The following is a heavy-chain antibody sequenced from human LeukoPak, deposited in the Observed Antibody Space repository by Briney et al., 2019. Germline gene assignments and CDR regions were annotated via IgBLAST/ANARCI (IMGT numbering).Heavy chain of an antibody. V-gene: IGHV3-23*01. CDR2: ISSSGGST. D-gene: IGHD2-2*01. Sequence: GGSLRLSCAASGFTFRSYGMSWVRQTPGKGLEWVSAISSSGGSTYYADSVKGRFTISRDNSKNTLFLQMSSLRAEDTAVYYCARDHCSSTSCYAAPGDYWGQGTLVTVSS. CDR3: ARDHCSSTSCYAAPGDY. J-gene: IGHJ4*02. CDR1: GFTFRSYG.